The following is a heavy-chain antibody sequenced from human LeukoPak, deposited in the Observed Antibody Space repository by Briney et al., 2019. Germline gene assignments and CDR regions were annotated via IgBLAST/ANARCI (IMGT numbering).Heavy chain of an antibody. CDR3: AREPTSGREPTSGRPLDY. CDR1: GGSISGYF. Sequence: SETLSLTCTVSGGSISGYFWSWNRQPAGKGLEWIGRIYSSGSNNYNPSLKSRVTMSLDTSKNHLSLNLSSVTAAHTAVYYCAREPTSGREPTSGRPLDYWGQGTLVTVSP. CDR2: IYSSGSN. D-gene: IGHD5-12*01. J-gene: IGHJ4*02. V-gene: IGHV4-4*07.